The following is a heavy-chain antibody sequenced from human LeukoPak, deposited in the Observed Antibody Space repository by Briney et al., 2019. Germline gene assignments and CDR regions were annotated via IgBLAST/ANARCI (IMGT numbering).Heavy chain of an antibody. CDR3: AREVASTCDY. V-gene: IGHV3-7*01. J-gene: IGHJ4*02. CDR1: GFTFSSYG. CDR2: IKQDGSEK. Sequence: GGSLRLSCAASGFTFSSYGMYWVRQAPGKGLEWVANIKQDGSEKYYVDSVKGRFTISRDNAKNSLYLQMNSLRAEDTAVYYCAREVASTCDYWGQGTLVTVSS.